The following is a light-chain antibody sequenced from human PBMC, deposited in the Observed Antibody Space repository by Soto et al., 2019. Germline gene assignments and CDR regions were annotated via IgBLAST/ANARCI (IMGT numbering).Light chain of an antibody. J-gene: IGKJ1*01. V-gene: IGKV2-28*01. CDR1: QSLLHSNGYNS. Sequence: DIVMTQSPLSLPVTPGEPASISCRSSQSLLHSNGYNSLDWYLQKPGQSPQLLIYLGSNRASGVPERFSGSGSGTDFTLKISGVEAEDVGVYYCMQALQAPWTFGQGTKVEIK. CDR2: LGS. CDR3: MQALQAPWT.